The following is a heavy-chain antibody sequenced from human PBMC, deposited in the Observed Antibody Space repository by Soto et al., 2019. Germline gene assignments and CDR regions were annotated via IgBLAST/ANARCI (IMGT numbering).Heavy chain of an antibody. J-gene: IGHJ4*02. Sequence: SSETLSLTCTVSGGSISSYYWSWIRQPPGKGLEWIGYIYYSGSTNYNPSLKSRVTISVDTSKNQFSLKLSSVTAADTAVYYCARGQYYYGSGSSYYFDYWGQGTLVTVSS. V-gene: IGHV4-59*01. CDR3: ARGQYYYGSGSSYYFDY. CDR1: GGSISSYY. D-gene: IGHD3-10*01. CDR2: IYYSGST.